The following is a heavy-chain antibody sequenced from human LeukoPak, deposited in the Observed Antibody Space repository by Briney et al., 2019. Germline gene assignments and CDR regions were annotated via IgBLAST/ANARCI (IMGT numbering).Heavy chain of an antibody. J-gene: IGHJ4*02. D-gene: IGHD3-22*01. CDR2: ITGSGGST. Sequence: GGSLRLSCAVSGIALSNYGMSWVRQAPGKGLEWVAGITGSGGSTNYADSVEGRFTISRDNPKNTLYLQMNSLRAEDTAVYFCAKRGVVIRVILVGFHKEAYYFDSWGQGALVTVSS. CDR1: GIALSNYG. CDR3: AKRGVVIRVILVGFHKEAYYFDS. V-gene: IGHV3-23*01.